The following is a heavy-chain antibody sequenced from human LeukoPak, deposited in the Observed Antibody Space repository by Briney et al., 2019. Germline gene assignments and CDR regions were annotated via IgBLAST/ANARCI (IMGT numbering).Heavy chain of an antibody. D-gene: IGHD1-26*01. V-gene: IGHV3-48*02. CDR3: TRGSYYAPYYFYY. Sequence: GGSLRLSCAASGFTFSTCAMGWVRQAPGKGLEWLSYISSGSNTIYYADSVQGRFTISRDNAKNSLFLQVNSLRDEDTAVYYCTRGSYYAPYYFYYWGQGTLVTVSS. CDR2: ISSGSNTI. J-gene: IGHJ4*02. CDR1: GFTFSTCA.